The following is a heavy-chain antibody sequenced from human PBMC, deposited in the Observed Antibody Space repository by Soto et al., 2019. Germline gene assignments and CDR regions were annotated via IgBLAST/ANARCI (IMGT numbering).Heavy chain of an antibody. CDR1: GYTFTSYY. CDR2: INPSGGST. CDR3: ARPIAVAGPAEYYFDY. J-gene: IGHJ4*02. V-gene: IGHV1-46*01. Sequence: ASVKVSCKASGYTFTSYYMHWVRQAPGQGLEWMGIINPSGGSTSYAQKFQGRVTMTRDTSTSTVYMELSSLRSEDTAVYYCARPIAVAGPAEYYFDYWGQGTLVTVSS. D-gene: IGHD6-19*01.